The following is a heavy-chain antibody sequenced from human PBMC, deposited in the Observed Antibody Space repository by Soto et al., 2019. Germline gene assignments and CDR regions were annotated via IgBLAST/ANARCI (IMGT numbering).Heavy chain of an antibody. CDR3: AREVVEVVETTSLWFDP. V-gene: IGHV1-8*01. D-gene: IGHD2-15*01. Sequence: RASVKVSCKASGYTFTTHDIHWVRQAPGQGLEWMGWMNTNTNSTDCAQKFQGRVTLTWNTSISTAYLELRRLKFDDTAVYYCAREVVEVVETTSLWFDPWGQGTLVTVSS. CDR2: MNTNTNST. J-gene: IGHJ5*02. CDR1: GYTFTTHD.